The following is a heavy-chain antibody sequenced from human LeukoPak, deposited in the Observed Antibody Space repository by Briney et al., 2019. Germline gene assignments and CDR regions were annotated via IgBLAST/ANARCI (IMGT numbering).Heavy chain of an antibody. CDR1: GFTFSSYG. J-gene: IGHJ6*03. V-gene: IGHV3-30*02. CDR2: IRNDGSNK. D-gene: IGHD3-3*01. CDR3: ASRGYDFWSLDYYYMDV. Sequence: GGSLRLSCAASGFTFSSYGMHWVRQAPGKGLEWVAFIRNDGSNKYYADSVKGRFTISRDNAKNSLYLQMNSLRAEDTAVYYCASRGYDFWSLDYYYMDVWGKGTTVTVS.